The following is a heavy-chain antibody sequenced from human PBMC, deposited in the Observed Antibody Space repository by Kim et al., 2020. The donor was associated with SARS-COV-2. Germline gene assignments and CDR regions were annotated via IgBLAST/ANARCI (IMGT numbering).Heavy chain of an antibody. Sequence: SETLSLTCAVYGGSFSGYYWSWIRQPPGKGLEWIGEINHSGSTNYNPSLKSRVTISVDTSKNQFSLKLSSVTAADTAVYYCARGPSPIAVAGGGRYFDYWGQGTLVTVSS. J-gene: IGHJ4*02. D-gene: IGHD6-19*01. CDR1: GGSFSGYY. CDR2: INHSGST. V-gene: IGHV4-34*01. CDR3: ARGPSPIAVAGGGRYFDY.